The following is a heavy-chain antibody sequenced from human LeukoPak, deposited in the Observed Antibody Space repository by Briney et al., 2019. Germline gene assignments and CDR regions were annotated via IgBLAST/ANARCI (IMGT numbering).Heavy chain of an antibody. J-gene: IGHJ4*02. Sequence: PGGSLRLSCAASKFIFSSYAMSWVRQAPGKGLEWVSGIIGSGRSTYYADSVKGRFTISRDNSNNTLYLQMNSLRAEDTAVYYCAKGRYDSSGYYLDFWGQGTLVTVSS. CDR3: AKGRYDSSGYYLDF. D-gene: IGHD3-22*01. CDR1: KFIFSSYA. V-gene: IGHV3-23*01. CDR2: IIGSGRST.